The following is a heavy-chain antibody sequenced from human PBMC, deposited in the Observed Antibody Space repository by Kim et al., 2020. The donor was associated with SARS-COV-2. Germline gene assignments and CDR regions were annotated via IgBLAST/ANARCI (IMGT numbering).Heavy chain of an antibody. J-gene: IGHJ5*02. CDR3: AIDHYDIGWFDP. Sequence: SYPDCVMGRFTISRDNSKNTLYLQMNSLRAEDKSVYYCAIDHYDIGWFDPWGQGTLVTVSS. D-gene: IGHD3-9*01. V-gene: IGHV3-33*01.